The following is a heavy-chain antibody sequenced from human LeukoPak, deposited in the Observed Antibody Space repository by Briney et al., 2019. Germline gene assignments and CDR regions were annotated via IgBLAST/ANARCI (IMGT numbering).Heavy chain of an antibody. V-gene: IGHV3-48*03. CDR2: ISSSGSTI. CDR3: GSMAAAGTFDY. CDR1: GFTFRSYE. D-gene: IGHD6-13*01. Sequence: GGSLRLSCAASGFTFRSYEMNWVRQAPGKGLEWVSYISSSGSTIYYADSVKGRFTISRDNAKNSLYLQMNSLRAEDTAVYYCGSMAAAGTFDYWGQGTLVTVSS. J-gene: IGHJ4*02.